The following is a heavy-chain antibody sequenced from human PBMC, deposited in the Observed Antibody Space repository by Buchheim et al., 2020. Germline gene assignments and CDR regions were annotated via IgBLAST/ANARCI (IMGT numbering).Heavy chain of an antibody. V-gene: IGHV4-30-4*01. Sequence: QVQLQESGPGLVKPSETLSLTCTVSGDSISGSDEYWSWLRQPPGKGLEWIAYIYHSGTTYYNPSLGSRIVISVETSKHQFSLRLSSVTAADTAVYYCARGMNHYDSTPPWFDPWGRGTL. CDR3: ARGMNHYDSTPPWFDP. CDR2: IYHSGTT. D-gene: IGHD3-22*01. CDR1: GDSISGSDEY. J-gene: IGHJ5*02.